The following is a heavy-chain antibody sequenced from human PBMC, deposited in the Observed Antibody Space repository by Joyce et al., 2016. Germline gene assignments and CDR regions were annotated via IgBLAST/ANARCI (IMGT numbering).Heavy chain of an antibody. CDR2: INTDGSSK. V-gene: IGHV3-74*01. CDR3: VRGISARPGGPNWFDP. CDR1: GFSFSGYW. D-gene: IGHD6-6*01. J-gene: IGHJ5*02. Sequence: EVQLVESGGGLVQPGGSLRLSCVASGFSFSGYWIHWVRQAPGKGLVWVSLINTDGSSKRFADSVKGRFTISRDNAKNTLYLQMNSLRAEDTAVYYCVRGISARPGGPNWFDPWGQGTLVTVSS.